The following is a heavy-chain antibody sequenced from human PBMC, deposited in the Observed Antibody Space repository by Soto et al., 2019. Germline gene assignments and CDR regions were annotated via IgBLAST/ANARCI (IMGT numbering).Heavy chain of an antibody. Sequence: GGSLRLSCAASGFTFTRYSMNWVRQAPGKGLEWVSSISSTTHYIYYADSMRGRFTIARDNAKNAVYLEMNSLRAEDTAVYYCARESEDLTSNFDYWGQGTLVTVSS. CDR1: GFTFTRYS. V-gene: IGHV3-21*06. J-gene: IGHJ4*02. CDR3: ARESEDLTSNFDY. CDR2: ISSTTHYI.